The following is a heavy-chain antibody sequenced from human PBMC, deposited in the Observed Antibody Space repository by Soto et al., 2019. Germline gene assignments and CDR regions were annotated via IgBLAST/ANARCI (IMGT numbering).Heavy chain of an antibody. J-gene: IGHJ4*02. CDR3: ARVSRSGYSSHFDY. Sequence: QVQLQESGPGLVKPSQTLSLTCTVSGGSISSGGYYWSWIRQHPGKGLEWIGYIYYSGSTYYNPSLRSRVTXXVXTXXNQFSLKLSSVTAADTAVYYCARVSRSGYSSHFDYWGQGTLVTVSS. CDR1: GGSISSGGYY. CDR2: IYYSGST. V-gene: IGHV4-31*03. D-gene: IGHD3-9*01.